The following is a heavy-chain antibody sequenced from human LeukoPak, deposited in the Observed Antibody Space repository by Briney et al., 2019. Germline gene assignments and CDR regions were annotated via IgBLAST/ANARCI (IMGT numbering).Heavy chain of an antibody. J-gene: IGHJ4*02. V-gene: IGHV4-61*01. CDR3: ARGRYSSGWYPRD. CDR2: IYYSGST. D-gene: IGHD6-19*01. CDR1: GGSVSSGSYY. Sequence: PSETLFLTCTVSGGSVSSGSYYWSWIRQPPGTGLEWIGYIYYSGSTNYNPSLKSRVTISVDTSKNQFSLKLSSVTAADTAVYYCARGRYSSGWYPRDWGQGTLVTVSS.